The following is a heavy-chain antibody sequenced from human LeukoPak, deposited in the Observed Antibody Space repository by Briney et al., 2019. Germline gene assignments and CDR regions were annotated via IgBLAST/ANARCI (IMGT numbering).Heavy chain of an antibody. J-gene: IGHJ4*02. CDR3: VVHSATSCY. CDR2: ISYDGSNK. V-gene: IGHV3-30*03. D-gene: IGHD1-26*01. CDR1: GFTFSSYD. Sequence: PGGSLRLSCAASGFTFSSYDIHWVRQAPGKGREGVAIISYDGSNKQYADSLKGRFTISRHNSKNTLYLQMNSLRAEDTAVYYCVVHSATSCYWGQGTLVTVSS.